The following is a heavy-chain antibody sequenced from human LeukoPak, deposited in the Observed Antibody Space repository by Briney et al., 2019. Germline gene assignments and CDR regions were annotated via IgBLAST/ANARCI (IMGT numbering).Heavy chain of an antibody. V-gene: IGHV2-5*02. D-gene: IGHD3-9*01. J-gene: IGHJ4*02. CDR3: AHPVYDILTGYYTKDY. Sequence: ESGPTLVKPTQTLTLTCTFSGFSLSTSGVGVGWIRQPPGKALAWLAPIYWDDDKRYSPSLKSRLTITKDTSKNQVVLTMTNMDPVDTATYYCAHPVYDILTGYYTKDYWGQGTLVTVSS. CDR2: IYWDDDK. CDR1: GFSLSTSGVG.